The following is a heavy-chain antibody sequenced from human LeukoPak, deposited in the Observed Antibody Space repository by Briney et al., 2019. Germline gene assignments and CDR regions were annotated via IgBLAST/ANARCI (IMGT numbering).Heavy chain of an antibody. CDR2: MNPKTGET. CDR3: AREAGDNTYNV. J-gene: IGHJ3*01. Sequence: GASVNVSCKSSAYTFTDFYMHWVRQAPGQGLEWLGWMNPKTGETRYGQNFQGRVTMTRDTSITTAYMELSSLRSDDTAVYYCAREAGDNTYNVWGQGTMVTVS. CDR1: AYTFTDFY. D-gene: IGHD3-16*01. V-gene: IGHV1-2*02.